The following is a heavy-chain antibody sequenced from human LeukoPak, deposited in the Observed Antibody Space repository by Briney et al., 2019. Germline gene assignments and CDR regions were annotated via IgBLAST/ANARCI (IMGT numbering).Heavy chain of an antibody. CDR2: IYTSGST. D-gene: IGHD3-3*01. CDR1: GGSISSGSYY. Sequence: SETLSLTCTVSGGSISSGSYYWSWIRQPAGKGLEWIGRIYTSGSTNYNPSLKSRVTTSVDTSKNQFSLKLSSVTAADTAVYYCARIDFWSGFDYWGQGTLVTVSS. J-gene: IGHJ4*02. V-gene: IGHV4-61*02. CDR3: ARIDFWSGFDY.